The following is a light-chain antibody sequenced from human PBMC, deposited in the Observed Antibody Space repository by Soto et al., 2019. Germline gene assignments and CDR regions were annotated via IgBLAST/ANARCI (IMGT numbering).Light chain of an antibody. V-gene: IGLV3-21*02. CDR1: NIGGKS. Sequence: SYALTQPPSVSVAPGQTARVTCGGNNIGGKSLHWYQQKPGQAPVLVVYDDGDRPSGIPERFSGSNSGNTATLTISRVEAGDEADYYCQVWDNNNDHYVFGTGTKVTVL. J-gene: IGLJ1*01. CDR2: DDG. CDR3: QVWDNNNDHYV.